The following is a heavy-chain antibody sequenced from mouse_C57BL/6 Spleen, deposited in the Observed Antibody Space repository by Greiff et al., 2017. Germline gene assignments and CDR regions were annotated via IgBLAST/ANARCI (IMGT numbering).Heavy chain of an antibody. D-gene: IGHD2-2*01. CDR2: ISSGGGYT. V-gene: IGHV5-6*01. CDR3: ARQGYHYFDY. CDR1: GFTFSSYG. J-gene: IGHJ2*01. Sequence: EVKLMESGGDLVKPGGSLKLSCAASGFTFSSYGMSWVRQTPDKRLEWVATISSGGGYTYYPDSVKGRFTISRDNAKNTLYLQMSSLKSEDTAVYYCARQGYHYFDYWGQGTTLTVSS.